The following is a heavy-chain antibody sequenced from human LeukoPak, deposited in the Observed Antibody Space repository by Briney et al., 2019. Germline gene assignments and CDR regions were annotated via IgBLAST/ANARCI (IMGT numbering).Heavy chain of an antibody. CDR3: ARSSVATVLEFDY. CDR1: GGSISSSSYY. Sequence: SETLSLTCTVSGGSISSSSYYWGWIRQPPGKGLEWIGSIYYSGSTYYNPSLKSRVTISVDTSKNQFSLKLSSVTAADTAVYYCARSSVATVLEFDYWGQGTLVTVSS. J-gene: IGHJ4*02. D-gene: IGHD5-12*01. V-gene: IGHV4-39*07. CDR2: IYYSGST.